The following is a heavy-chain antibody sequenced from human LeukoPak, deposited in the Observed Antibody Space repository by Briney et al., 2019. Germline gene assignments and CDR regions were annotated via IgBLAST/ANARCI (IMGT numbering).Heavy chain of an antibody. Sequence: GGSLRLSCAASGFTFSSSWMSWVRQAPGKGLEWVAKIKTDGSVKYYVDSVKGRFTVSRDNAQNSLYLQMNSARAEDTAVYYCSSIASSAASRGKDYFDYWGHGTLVTVSS. D-gene: IGHD6-13*01. CDR1: GFTFSSSW. CDR2: IKTDGSVK. J-gene: IGHJ4*01. V-gene: IGHV3-7*01. CDR3: SSIASSAASRGKDYFDY.